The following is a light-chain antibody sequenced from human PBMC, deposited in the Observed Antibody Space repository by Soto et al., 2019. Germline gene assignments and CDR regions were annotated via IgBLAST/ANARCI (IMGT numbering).Light chain of an antibody. Sequence: QSVLTQPPSASGTPGQRVAISCSGNSSNIGSNSVNWYQHLPGTAPKLLVYSNNRRPSGVPDRISGSKSGASASLAFSGLQSEDEAEYFGAAWDDSLNGWVCGGGTKLTVL. V-gene: IGLV1-44*01. CDR3: AAWDDSLNGWV. CDR2: SNN. J-gene: IGLJ3*02. CDR1: SSNIGSNS.